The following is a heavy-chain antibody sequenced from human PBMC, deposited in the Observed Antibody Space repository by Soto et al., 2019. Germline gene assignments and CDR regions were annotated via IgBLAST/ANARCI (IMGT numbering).Heavy chain of an antibody. CDR2: ISHDGGT. CDR1: GGSFDDFY. D-gene: IGHD1-1*01. CDR3: ARGQLVWYGHLTPYHRDMDV. J-gene: IGHJ6*02. V-gene: IGHV4-34*02. Sequence: QVQLQQWGAGLLRPSETLSLTCAFYGGSFDDFYWSWVRQSPGKGLEWVGGISHDGGTNYSPSLASRVSISVATAKNQFSLHRRSVTAAETGLYYWARGQLVWYGHLTPYHRDMDVWGQGTTVTVSS.